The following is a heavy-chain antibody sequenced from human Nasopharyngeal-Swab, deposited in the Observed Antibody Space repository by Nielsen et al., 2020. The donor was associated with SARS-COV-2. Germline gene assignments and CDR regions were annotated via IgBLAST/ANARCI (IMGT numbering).Heavy chain of an antibody. J-gene: IGHJ4*02. V-gene: IGHV1-46*01. CDR1: GYTFTSYY. CDR2: INPSGGST. CDR3: ATLSGYSSSWYYFDY. Sequence: ASVKVSCKASGYTFTSYYMHWVRQAPAQGLEWMGIINPSGGSTSYAQKFQGRVTMTRDTSTSTVYMELSSLRSEDTAVYYCATLSGYSSSWYYFDYWGQGTLVTVSS. D-gene: IGHD6-13*01.